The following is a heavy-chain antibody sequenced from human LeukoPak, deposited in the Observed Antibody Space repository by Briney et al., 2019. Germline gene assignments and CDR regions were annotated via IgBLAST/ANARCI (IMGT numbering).Heavy chain of an antibody. CDR2: IYYSGST. V-gene: IGHV4-59*01. Sequence: PSETLSLTCTVSGGSISSYYWSWIRQPPGKGLEWIGYIYYSGSTNYNPSLKSRVTISVDTSKNQFSLKLTSVTAADTAVYYCARGSRDYDLWSGYSLIDYWGQGTLVTVSS. CDR1: GGSISSYY. J-gene: IGHJ4*02. CDR3: ARGSRDYDLWSGYSLIDY. D-gene: IGHD3-3*01.